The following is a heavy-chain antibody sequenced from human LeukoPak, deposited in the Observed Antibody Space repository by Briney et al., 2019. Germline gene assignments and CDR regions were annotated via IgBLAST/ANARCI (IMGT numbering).Heavy chain of an antibody. CDR2: INPNSGDT. J-gene: IGHJ4*02. CDR3: ARAYGSGRHTDQYYFDY. CDR1: GYTFTGYY. D-gene: IGHD3-10*01. Sequence: ASVKLSCKTSGYTFTGYYIHWVRQAPGQGLEWMGWINPNSGDTNYAQKFQASVTMTRDTSISTTYMDLSRLRSGDTAVYYCARAYGSGRHTDQYYFDYWGQGTLVTVSS. V-gene: IGHV1-2*02.